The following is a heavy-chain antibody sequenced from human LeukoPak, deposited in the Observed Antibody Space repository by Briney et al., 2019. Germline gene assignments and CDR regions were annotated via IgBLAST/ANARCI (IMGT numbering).Heavy chain of an antibody. V-gene: IGHV1-8*02. D-gene: IGHD6-13*01. Sequence: ASVKVSCKASGYTFTSYDINWVRQATGQGLEWMGWMNPNSGNTGYAQKFQGRVTMTRDTSISTAYMELSRLRSDDTAVYYCARLYSARAFDYWGQGTLVTVSS. CDR2: MNPNSGNT. CDR3: ARLYSARAFDY. J-gene: IGHJ4*02. CDR1: GYTFTSYD.